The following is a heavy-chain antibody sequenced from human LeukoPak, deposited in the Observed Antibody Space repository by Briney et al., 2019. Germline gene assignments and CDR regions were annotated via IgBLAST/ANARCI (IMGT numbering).Heavy chain of an antibody. CDR1: GGSISSGGYS. CDR3: ARDDYGDYFDY. D-gene: IGHD4-17*01. J-gene: IGHJ4*02. V-gene: IGHV4-61*08. Sequence: SETLSLTCAVSGGSISSGGYSWSWIRQPPGKGLEWIGYISYSGSTNYNPSLKSRVNISVDTSKNQFSLKLSSVTAADTAVYYCARDDYGDYFDYWGQGTLVTVSS. CDR2: ISYSGST.